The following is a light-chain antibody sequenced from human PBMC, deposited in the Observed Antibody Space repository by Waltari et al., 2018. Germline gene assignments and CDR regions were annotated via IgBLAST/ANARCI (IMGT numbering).Light chain of an antibody. CDR3: AAWDDSLTVSYV. CDR2: RDD. Sequence: QSVLTQPPSMSGTPGQTVSISCSGTNSNIGRNSVFWYQQFPGTAPKLLIYRDDKRPSGVPERFSGSKSGTSASLAIRGLRSEDEADYYCAAWDDSLTVSYVFGSGTKVTV. CDR1: NSNIGRNS. J-gene: IGLJ1*01. V-gene: IGLV1-47*01.